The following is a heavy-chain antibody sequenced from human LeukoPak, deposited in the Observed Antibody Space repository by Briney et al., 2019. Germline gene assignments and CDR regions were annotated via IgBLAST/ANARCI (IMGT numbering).Heavy chain of an antibody. CDR2: VSGGGST. Sequence: GGSLRLSCAASGFTFSSYVMSWVRQAPGKGLEWVSAVSGGGSTYYADSVKGRFTISRDNSKNTLYLQMNSLRAEDTAVYYCAKDWSCDFWGQGTLVTVSS. CDR1: GFTFSSYV. V-gene: IGHV3-23*01. D-gene: IGHD1-26*01. J-gene: IGHJ4*02. CDR3: AKDWSCDF.